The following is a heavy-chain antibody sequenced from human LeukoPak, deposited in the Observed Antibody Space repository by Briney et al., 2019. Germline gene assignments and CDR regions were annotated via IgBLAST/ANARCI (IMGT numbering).Heavy chain of an antibody. D-gene: IGHD5-18*01. CDR3: ARLTFTWIQLWQEHYWYFDL. CDR2: IYYSGST. J-gene: IGHJ2*01. CDR1: GGSISSYY. V-gene: IGHV4-59*01. Sequence: KPSETLSLTCTVSGGSISSYYWSWIRQPPGKGLEWIGYIYYSGSTNYNPSLKSRVTISVDTSKNQFSLKLSSVTAADTAVYYCARLTFTWIQLWQEHYWYFDLWGRGTLVTVSS.